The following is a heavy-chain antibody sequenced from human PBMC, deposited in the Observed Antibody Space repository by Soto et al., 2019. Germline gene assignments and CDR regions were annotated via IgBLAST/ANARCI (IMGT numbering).Heavy chain of an antibody. J-gene: IGHJ4*02. CDR2: IYPGDSDT. Sequence: GESLKISCKGSGYSFTSYWIGWVRQMPGKGLEWMGIIYPGDSDTRYSPSFQGQVTISADKSISTAYLQWSSLKASDTAMYYCARHIHDSSDVNYFDYWGQGTLVTVSS. CDR3: ARHIHDSSDVNYFDY. V-gene: IGHV5-51*01. CDR1: GYSFTSYW. D-gene: IGHD3-22*01.